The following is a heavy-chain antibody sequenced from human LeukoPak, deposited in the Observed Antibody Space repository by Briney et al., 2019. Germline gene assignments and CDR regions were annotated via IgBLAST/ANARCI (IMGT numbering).Heavy chain of an antibody. V-gene: IGHV3-53*01. J-gene: IGHJ4*02. CDR3: TRDQMNY. D-gene: IGHD5-24*01. Sequence: GGSLRLSCTASEFTVSRNYMLWVRQAPGKGLEWVSLIFSNGDTHYADSVKGRFTISRDTSKNTVSLQMSSLRVEDTAMYYCTRDQMNYWGQGTLVTVSS. CDR2: IFSNGDT. CDR1: EFTVSRNY.